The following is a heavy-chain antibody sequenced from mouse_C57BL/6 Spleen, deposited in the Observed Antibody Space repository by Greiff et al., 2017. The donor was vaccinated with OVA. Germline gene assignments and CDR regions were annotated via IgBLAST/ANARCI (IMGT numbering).Heavy chain of an antibody. Sequence: EVKLQQSGPELVKPGASVKISCKASGYTFTDYYMNWVKQSHGKSLEWIGDINPNNGGTSYNQKFKGKATLTVDKSSSTAYMELRSLTSEDSAVYYCARNPLITTVVATGGLDYWGQGTSVTVSS. D-gene: IGHD1-1*01. J-gene: IGHJ4*01. V-gene: IGHV1-26*01. CDR3: ARNPLITTVVATGGLDY. CDR1: GYTFTDYY. CDR2: INPNNGGT.